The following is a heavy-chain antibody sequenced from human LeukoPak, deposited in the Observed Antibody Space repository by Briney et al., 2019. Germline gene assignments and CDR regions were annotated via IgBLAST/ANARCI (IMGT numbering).Heavy chain of an antibody. CDR2: INQDGSTK. J-gene: IGHJ4*02. V-gene: IGHV3-7*01. Sequence: HTGGSLRLSCAASGFTFSNVWMAWVRQAPGKGLEWVANINQDGSTKQYVDSVRGRFTISTDNAKNSLYLQMNSLTAEDTALYHCARDMKGNLDYWGQGTLVTVSS. D-gene: IGHD1-14*01. CDR3: ARDMKGNLDY. CDR1: GFTFSNVW.